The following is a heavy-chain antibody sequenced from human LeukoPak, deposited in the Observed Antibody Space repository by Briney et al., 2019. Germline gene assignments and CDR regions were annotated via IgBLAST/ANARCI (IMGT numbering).Heavy chain of an antibody. V-gene: IGHV3-9*01. J-gene: IGHJ6*02. CDR1: GFAFHNYA. CDR2: INWNSDTK. Sequence: GRSLRLSRVGSGFAFHNYAMHWVRRPPGKGLEWVSAINWNSDTKAYADSVKGRFTISRDRARNSLYLQMDSLRPEDTALYYCAKDTGGNGAYFYAMDVWGQGTSVTVSS. CDR3: AKDTGGNGAYFYAMDV. D-gene: IGHD4-23*01.